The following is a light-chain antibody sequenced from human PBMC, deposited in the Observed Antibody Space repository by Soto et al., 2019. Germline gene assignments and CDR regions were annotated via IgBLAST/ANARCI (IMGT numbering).Light chain of an antibody. V-gene: IGKV1-5*01. Sequence: DNQMTQSPSTLSASVGDRVTITCRASQTISSWLAWYQQKPGKAPKLLIYDASSLKSGVPSRFSGSGSGTEFTLTISSLQPDDFATYYCQQYNSYSWTFGQRTKVDIK. J-gene: IGKJ1*01. CDR2: DAS. CDR3: QQYNSYSWT. CDR1: QTISSW.